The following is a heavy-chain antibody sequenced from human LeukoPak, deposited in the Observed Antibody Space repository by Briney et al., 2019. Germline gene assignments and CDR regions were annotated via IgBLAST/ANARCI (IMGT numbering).Heavy chain of an antibody. CDR3: AGHDYGGKPAGSMDV. J-gene: IGHJ6*02. Sequence: ASVKVSCKASGYTFTSYGISWVRQAPGQGLEWMGWISAYNGNTNYAQKFQGRVTMTRNTSISTAYMELSSLRSEDTAVYYCAGHDYGGKPAGSMDVWGQGTTVTVSS. CDR1: GYTFTSYG. D-gene: IGHD4-23*01. V-gene: IGHV1-18*01. CDR2: ISAYNGNT.